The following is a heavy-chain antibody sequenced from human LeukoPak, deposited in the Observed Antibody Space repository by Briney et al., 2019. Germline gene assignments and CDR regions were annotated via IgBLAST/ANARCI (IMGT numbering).Heavy chain of an antibody. CDR3: AREMVRGVIITENWFDP. Sequence: ASVKVSCKASGYTFTGYYMHWVRQAPGQGLEWMGWINPNSGGTNYAQKFQGRVTMTRDTSISTAYMELSRLRSDNTAVYYCAREMVRGVIITENWFDPWGQGTLSPSPQ. D-gene: IGHD3-10*01. CDR1: GYTFTGYY. J-gene: IGHJ5*02. V-gene: IGHV1-2*02. CDR2: INPNSGGT.